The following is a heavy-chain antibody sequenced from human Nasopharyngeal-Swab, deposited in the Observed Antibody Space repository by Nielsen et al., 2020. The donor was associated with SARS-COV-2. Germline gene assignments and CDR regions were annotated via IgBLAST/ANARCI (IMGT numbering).Heavy chain of an antibody. V-gene: IGHV3-7*01. Sequence: GGSLRLSWAASGFTFGPFWMTWVAQAPGKGLEWVATMQTDGTEQYYVDSVKGRFTISRDNGKNSLYLQMNSLRVEDTAVYYCARENHGVFDNWGQGTLVTVSS. CDR1: GFTFGPFW. CDR3: ARENHGVFDN. J-gene: IGHJ4*02. CDR2: MQTDGTEQ.